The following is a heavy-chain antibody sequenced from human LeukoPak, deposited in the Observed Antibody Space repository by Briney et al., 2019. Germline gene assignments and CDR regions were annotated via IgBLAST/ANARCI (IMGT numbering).Heavy chain of an antibody. J-gene: IGHJ4*02. CDR1: GGSINSGNYH. D-gene: IGHD3-22*01. V-gene: IGHV4-61*02. CDR3: ARDTVTMRGLFDY. Sequence: SETLSLTCTVSGGSINSGNYHWSWIRQPAGKGLEWIGRLYSSGSTKYNPSLKSRVTISGDTSDNQISLELSSVTAADTAVYYCARDTVTMRGLFDYWGQGTLVTVSS. CDR2: LYSSGST.